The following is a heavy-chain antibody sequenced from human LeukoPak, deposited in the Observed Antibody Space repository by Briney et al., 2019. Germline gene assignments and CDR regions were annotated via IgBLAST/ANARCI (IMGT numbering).Heavy chain of an antibody. CDR3: ARVPDGTNCSGGSCYFAHYYYYGMDV. D-gene: IGHD2-15*01. CDR2: INPSGGST. Sequence: GASVKVSCKASGYTFTSYYMHWVRQAPGQGLEWMGIINPSGGSTSYAQKFQGRVTITADESTSTAYMELSSLRSEDTAVYYCARVPDGTNCSGGSCYFAHYYYYGMDVWGQGTTVTVSS. J-gene: IGHJ6*02. V-gene: IGHV1-46*01. CDR1: GYTFTSYY.